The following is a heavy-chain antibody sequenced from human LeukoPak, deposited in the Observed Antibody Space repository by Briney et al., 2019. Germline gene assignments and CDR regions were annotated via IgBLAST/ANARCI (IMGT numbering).Heavy chain of an antibody. CDR3: ARLVPGSRVFDY. Sequence: PSETLSLTCTVSGGSISSYYWGWIRQPPGKGLEWIGSIYYSGSTYYNPSLKSRVTISVDTSKNQFSLKLSSVTAADTAVYYCARLVPGSRVFDYWGQGTLVTVSS. CDR2: IYYSGST. J-gene: IGHJ4*02. D-gene: IGHD4/OR15-4a*01. V-gene: IGHV4-39*01. CDR1: GGSISSYY.